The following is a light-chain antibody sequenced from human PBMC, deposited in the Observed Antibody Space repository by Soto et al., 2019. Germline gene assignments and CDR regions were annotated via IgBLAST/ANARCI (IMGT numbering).Light chain of an antibody. CDR2: KGS. V-gene: IGKV1-5*03. J-gene: IGKJ2*01. CDR1: QSISSW. CDR3: QQYNSYPYT. Sequence: DIQMTQSPSTLSASVGDRVTITCRASQSISSWLAWYQQKPGKAPKLLIYKGSSLESGVPSRFSGGGSGTEFALTISSLQPDDFATYYCQQYNSYPYTLGQGTKLEIK.